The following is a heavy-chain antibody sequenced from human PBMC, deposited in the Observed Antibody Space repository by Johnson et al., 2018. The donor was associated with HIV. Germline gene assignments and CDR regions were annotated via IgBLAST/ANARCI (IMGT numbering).Heavy chain of an antibody. D-gene: IGHD4-23*01. CDR3: ARDGGETVVGSGAFDI. CDR2: IRFDGSNK. J-gene: IGHJ3*02. Sequence: QMQLVESGGGVVQPGGSLRLSCAASGFTFSNYGMHWVRQAPGKGLEWVAFIRFDGSNKYYADSVKGRFTISRDNSKNTLYLQMNSLRAEDTAVYYCARDGGETVVGSGAFDIWGQGTMVTVSS. V-gene: IGHV3-30*02. CDR1: GFTFSNYG.